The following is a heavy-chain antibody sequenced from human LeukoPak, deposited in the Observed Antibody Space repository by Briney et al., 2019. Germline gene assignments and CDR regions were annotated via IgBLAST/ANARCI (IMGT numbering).Heavy chain of an antibody. CDR2: INPNSGGT. J-gene: IGHJ5*02. CDR1: GYTFTGYY. Sequence: GASVKVSCKASGYTFTGYYMHWVRQAPGQGLEWMGWINPNSGGTYYAQKFQGRVTMTSDTSISSAYMELSRLRSDDRAVYYCARVTGGRYCSTTSCYMRGWFDPWGQGTLVTVSS. V-gene: IGHV1-2*02. D-gene: IGHD2-2*02. CDR3: ARVTGGRYCSTTSCYMRGWFDP.